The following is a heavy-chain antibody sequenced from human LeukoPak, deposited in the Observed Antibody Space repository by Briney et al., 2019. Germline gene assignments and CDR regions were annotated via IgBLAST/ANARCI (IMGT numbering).Heavy chain of an antibody. V-gene: IGHV1-18*01. D-gene: IGHD3-22*01. J-gene: IGHJ5*02. CDR1: GGTFSSYA. CDR2: ISAYNGNT. CDR3: ARIIITTTIIKVLWFDP. Sequence: AASVKVSCKASGGTFSSYAISWVRQAPGQGLEWMGWISAYNGNTNYAQKLQGRVTMTTDTSTSTAYMELRSLRSDDTAVYYCARIIITTTIIKVLWFDPWGQGTLVTVSS.